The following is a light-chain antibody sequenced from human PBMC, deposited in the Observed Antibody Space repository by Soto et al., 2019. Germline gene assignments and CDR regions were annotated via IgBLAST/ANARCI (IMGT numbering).Light chain of an antibody. J-gene: IGKJ1*01. Sequence: EIGLTQSACTLSLSPGERATLSCRASQSVSSSYLAWYQQKPGQAPRLLIYGASSRATGIPDRFSGSGSGTDFTLTISRLEPEDFAVYYCQQYGSSGTFGQGTKVDIK. CDR2: GAS. CDR1: QSVSSSY. V-gene: IGKV3-20*01. CDR3: QQYGSSGT.